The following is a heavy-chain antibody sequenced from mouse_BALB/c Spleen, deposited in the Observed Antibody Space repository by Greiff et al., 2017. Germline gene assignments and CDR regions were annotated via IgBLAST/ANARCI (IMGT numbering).Heavy chain of an antibody. CDR2: ISYSGST. CDR3: AKDYGNNYWYFDV. CDR1: GYSITSDYA. J-gene: IGHJ1*01. V-gene: IGHV3-2*02. D-gene: IGHD2-1*01. Sequence: EVKLMESGPGLVKPSQSLSLTCTVTGYSITSDYAWNWIRQFPGNKLEWMGYISYSGSTSYNPSLKSRISITRDTSKNQFFLQLNSVTTEDTATYYCAKDYGNNYWYFDVWGAGTTVTVSS.